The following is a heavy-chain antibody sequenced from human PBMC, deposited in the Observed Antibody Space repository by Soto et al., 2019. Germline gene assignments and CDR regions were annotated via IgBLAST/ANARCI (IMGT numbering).Heavy chain of an antibody. CDR1: SGPSSSHN. V-gene: IGHV4-59*08. CDR2: VYSTGST. Sequence: QVQLQQSGPGLVKPSETLSLTCSVSSGPSSSHNWGWIRQPPGRGLEWIGYVYSTGSTSYDPSLKSRVTISAESHTSHMPLTVSSVTSGDPAVDYAVRQGIGSLHGLEDDWGQGTTV. CDR3: VRQGIGSLHGLEDD. J-gene: IGHJ6*02. D-gene: IGHD1-26*01.